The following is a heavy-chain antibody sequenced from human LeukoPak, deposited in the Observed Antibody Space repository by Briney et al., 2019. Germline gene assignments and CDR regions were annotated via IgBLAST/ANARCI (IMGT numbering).Heavy chain of an antibody. D-gene: IGHD3-10*01. CDR2: FDPEDGDT. CDR1: GYTLTELS. CDR3: ARVLYFRGAFDI. J-gene: IGHJ3*02. Sequence: ASVKVSCKVSGYTLTELSMHWVRQAPGKGLEWMGGFDPEDGDTIYAQKFQGRVTMTEDTSTDTAYMELSSLRSEDTAVYYCARVLYFRGAFDIWGQGTMVTVSS. V-gene: IGHV1-24*01.